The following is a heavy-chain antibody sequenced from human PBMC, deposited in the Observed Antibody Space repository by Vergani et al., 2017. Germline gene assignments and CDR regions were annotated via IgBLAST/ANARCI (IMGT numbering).Heavy chain of an antibody. CDR3: ARLLTVTTIYYYYGIDV. CDR2: IYHSGST. V-gene: IGHV4-4*02. CDR1: GGSISSSNW. D-gene: IGHD1-20*01. J-gene: IGHJ6*02. Sequence: QVQLQQWGAGLLKPSETLSLTCAVYGGSISSSNWWSWVRQPPGKGLEWIGEIYHSGSTNYNPSLKSRVTISVDKSKNQFSLKLSSVTAADTAVYYCARLLTVTTIYYYYGIDVWGQGSTVTVS.